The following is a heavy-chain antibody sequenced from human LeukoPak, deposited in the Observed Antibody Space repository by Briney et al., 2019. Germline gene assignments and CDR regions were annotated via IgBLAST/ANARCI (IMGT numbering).Heavy chain of an antibody. CDR2: IWYDGSSQ. CDR3: ARIRDGSNWYFDL. D-gene: IGHD5-24*01. V-gene: IGHV3-33*01. CDR1: GFTFRSYG. J-gene: IGHJ2*01. Sequence: GGSLRLSCAASGFTFRSYGMHWVRQAQGKGLEWVAVIWYDGSSQFYVDSVKGRFIISRDNSKNTLSLQMNSLRADDTALYYCARIRDGSNWYFDLWGRGTQVTVSS.